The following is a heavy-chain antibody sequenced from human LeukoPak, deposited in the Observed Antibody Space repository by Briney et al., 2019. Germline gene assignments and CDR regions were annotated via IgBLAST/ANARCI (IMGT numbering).Heavy chain of an antibody. CDR3: ARLAALRGFYYYMDV. Sequence: NSSETLSLTCSVSGYSISSGYYWGWIRQPPGKGLEWVGNIYRDGGTYYNPSLKSRVTISIDTSKNQFSLRLSSVTAADTAVYYCARLAALRGFYYYMDVWGKGTTVTVSS. D-gene: IGHD6-6*01. CDR2: IYRDGGT. CDR1: GYSISSGYY. J-gene: IGHJ6*03. V-gene: IGHV4-38-2*02.